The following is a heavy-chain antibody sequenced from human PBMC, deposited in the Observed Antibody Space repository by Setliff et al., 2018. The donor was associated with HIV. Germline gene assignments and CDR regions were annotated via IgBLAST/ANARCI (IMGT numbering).Heavy chain of an antibody. D-gene: IGHD2-21*02. J-gene: IGHJ4*02. CDR3: ATFPTTVTALGSNY. V-gene: IGHV4-4*02. CDR2: IYHSGST. Sequence: SETLSLTCAVSGGSISSDNWWTWLRQPPGKGLEWLGEIYHSGSTNYKPSLKTRVTISVDKSKNQFSLSLSSVTAADTAVYYCATFPTTVTALGSNYWGQGTLVTVSS. CDR1: GGSISSDNW.